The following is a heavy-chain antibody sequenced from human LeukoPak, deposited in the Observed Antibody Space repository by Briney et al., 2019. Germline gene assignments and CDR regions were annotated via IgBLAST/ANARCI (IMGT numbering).Heavy chain of an antibody. CDR1: GYTFTSYG. CDR2: ISAYNGNT. V-gene: IGHV1-18*01. J-gene: IGHJ4*02. Sequence: GASVKVSCKASGYTFTSYGISWVRQAPGQGLEWMGWISAYNGNTNYAQKLQGRVTMTTDTSTSTAYMELRSLRSDDTAVYYCARVRVYSSSWYIPADGAGHFDYWGQGTLVTVSS. CDR3: ARVRVYSSSWYIPADGAGHFDY. D-gene: IGHD6-13*01.